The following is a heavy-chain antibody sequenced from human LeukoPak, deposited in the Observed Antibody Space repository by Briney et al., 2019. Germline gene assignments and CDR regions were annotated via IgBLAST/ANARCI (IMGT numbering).Heavy chain of an antibody. D-gene: IGHD3-22*01. CDR1: GYTFTGYY. CDR2: INPNSGGT. CDR3: ARTYYYDSSGYYYEDY. V-gene: IGHV1-2*02. Sequence: ASVKVSCKASGYTFTGYYMHWVRQAPGQGREWMGWINPNSGGTNYAQKFQGRVTMTRDTSISTAYMELSRLRSDDTAVYYCARTYYYDSSGYYYEDYWGQGTLVTVSS. J-gene: IGHJ4*02.